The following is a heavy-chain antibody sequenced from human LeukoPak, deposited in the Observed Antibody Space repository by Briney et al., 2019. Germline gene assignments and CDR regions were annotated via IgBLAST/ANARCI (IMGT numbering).Heavy chain of an antibody. CDR1: GYTFTSYY. Sequence: ASVKVSCKASGYTFTSYYMHWVRQAPGQGLEWMGIINPSGGSTSYAQKFQGRVTITTDESTSTAYTELSSLRSEDTAVYYCARVKAVALDYWGQGTLVTVSS. CDR3: ARVKAVALDY. D-gene: IGHD6-19*01. J-gene: IGHJ4*02. CDR2: INPSGGST. V-gene: IGHV1-46*01.